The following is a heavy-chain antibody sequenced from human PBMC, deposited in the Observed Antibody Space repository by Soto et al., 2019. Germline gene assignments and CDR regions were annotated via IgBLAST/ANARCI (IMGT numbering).Heavy chain of an antibody. V-gene: IGHV4-30-2*01. Sequence: QLQLQESCSGLVKPSQTLSLTCTVSGGSISSGGYSWSWIRQPPGKGLGWIGYIYHSGSTYYNPSLKSRVTISVDRSKNQFSLKLSSVTAADTAVYYCARGPPFLPWGQGTLVTVSS. D-gene: IGHD3-3*02. CDR2: IYHSGST. CDR3: ARGPPFLP. CDR1: GGSISSGGYS. J-gene: IGHJ5*02.